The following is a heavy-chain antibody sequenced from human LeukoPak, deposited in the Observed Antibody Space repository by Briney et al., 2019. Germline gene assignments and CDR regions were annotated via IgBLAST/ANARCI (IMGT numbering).Heavy chain of an antibody. CDR2: IYTSGST. CDR1: GGSISSGSYY. V-gene: IGHV4-61*02. J-gene: IGHJ4*02. CDR3: ARGIVYGSGSYYKAYYFDS. D-gene: IGHD3-10*01. Sequence: SQTLSLTCTVSGGSISSGSYYWSWIRQPAGKVLEWIGRIYTSGSTNYNPSLKSRVTISVDTSKNQFSLNLTSVTAADTAVYFCARGIVYGSGSYYKAYYFDSWGQGTLVTVSS.